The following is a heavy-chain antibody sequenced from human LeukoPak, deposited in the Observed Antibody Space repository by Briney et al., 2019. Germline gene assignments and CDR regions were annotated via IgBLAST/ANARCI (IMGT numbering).Heavy chain of an antibody. CDR1: GGSFSGYY. D-gene: IGHD3-9*01. V-gene: IGHV4-34*01. CDR2: INHSGST. Sequence: SETLSLTCAVYGGSFSGYYWSWIRQPPGKGLEWIGEINHSGSTNYNPSLKSRVTISVDTSKNQFSLKLSSVTAADTAVYYCARGDIERYFDWLSERATPPYYFDYWGQGTLVTVSS. J-gene: IGHJ4*02. CDR3: ARGDIERYFDWLSERATPPYYFDY.